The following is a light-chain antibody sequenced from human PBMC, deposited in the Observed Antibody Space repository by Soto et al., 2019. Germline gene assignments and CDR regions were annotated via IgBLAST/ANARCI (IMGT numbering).Light chain of an antibody. J-gene: IGLJ1*01. Sequence: QSALAQPSSVSGSPGQSITISCTGTRSDIGAYDYVSWFQQHPGKAPKLMISEVNNRPSGVSNRFSGSKSGNTASLTISGLQAEDEADYFCSSYIKTTTLYVFGSGTKV. CDR1: RSDIGAYDY. V-gene: IGLV2-14*01. CDR3: SSYIKTTTLYV. CDR2: EVN.